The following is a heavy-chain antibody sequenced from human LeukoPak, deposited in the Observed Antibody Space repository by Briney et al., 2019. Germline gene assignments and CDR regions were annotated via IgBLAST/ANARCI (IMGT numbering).Heavy chain of an antibody. D-gene: IGHD2-21*02. CDR2: IYPDDSDI. V-gene: IGHV5-51*01. Sequence: GESLKISCKGSGYSFTTYWIAWVRQMPWKGLEWMGIIYPDDSDIRYSPSFQGQVTISADKSISTAYLQWSSLKASDTAMYYCARQGRSVPATASYWGRGALVTVSS. CDR1: GYSFTTYW. J-gene: IGHJ4*02. CDR3: ARQGRSVPATASY.